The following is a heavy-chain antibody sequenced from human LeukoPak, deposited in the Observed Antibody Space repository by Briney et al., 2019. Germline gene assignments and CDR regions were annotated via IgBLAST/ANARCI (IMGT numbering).Heavy chain of an antibody. J-gene: IGHJ4*02. V-gene: IGHV3-23*01. CDR2: INGGGSYT. CDR1: GFTFSNYA. CDR3: RSVTTRDY. Sequence: GGSLRLSCAASGFTFSNYAMTWVRQAPGKGLEWVSSINGGGSYTNSADSVKGRFTISRDNSKNTLYLQMNSLRAEDTAVYYCRSVTTRDYWGQGTLVTVSS. D-gene: IGHD4-17*01.